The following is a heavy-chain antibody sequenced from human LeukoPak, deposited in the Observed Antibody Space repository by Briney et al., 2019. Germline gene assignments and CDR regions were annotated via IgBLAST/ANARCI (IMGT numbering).Heavy chain of an antibody. CDR2: ISSSGSTI. V-gene: IGHV3-48*03. D-gene: IGHD2-2*02. J-gene: IGHJ4*02. CDR3: ARTRCSSTSCYTDFDY. CDR1: GFIFSSYE. Sequence: GGSLRLSCAASGFIFSSYEMNWVRQAPGKGLEWVSYISSSGSTIYYADSVKGRFTISRDNAKNSLYLQMNSLRAEDTALYYCARTRCSSTSCYTDFDYWGQGTLVTVSS.